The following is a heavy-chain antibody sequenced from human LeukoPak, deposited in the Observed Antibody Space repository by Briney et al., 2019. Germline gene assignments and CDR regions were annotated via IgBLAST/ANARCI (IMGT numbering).Heavy chain of an antibody. Sequence: GGSLRLSCAASGFTFSSYWMSWVRQAPGKGLEWVSYISSSSSTIYYADSVKGRFTISRDNAKNLLYLQMNSLRAEDTAVYYCATGREGYDFWTGYWGWGQGTRVTVSS. CDR2: ISSSSSTI. J-gene: IGHJ4*02. V-gene: IGHV3-48*04. CDR3: ATGREGYDFWTGYWG. CDR1: GFTFSSYW. D-gene: IGHD3-3*01.